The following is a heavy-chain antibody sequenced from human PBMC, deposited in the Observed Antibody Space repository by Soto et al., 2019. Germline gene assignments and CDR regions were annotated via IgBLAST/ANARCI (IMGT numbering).Heavy chain of an antibody. Sequence: PSETLSLTCTVSCGSISSGDYYGSWIRQPPGKGLEWIGYIYYSGSTYYNPSLKSRVTISVDTSKNQFSLKLSSVTAADTAVYYCARAHIVVVTAIEWGQGTLVTVSS. J-gene: IGHJ4*02. D-gene: IGHD2-21*02. V-gene: IGHV4-30-4*01. CDR2: IYYSGST. CDR3: ARAHIVVVTAIE. CDR1: CGSISSGDYY.